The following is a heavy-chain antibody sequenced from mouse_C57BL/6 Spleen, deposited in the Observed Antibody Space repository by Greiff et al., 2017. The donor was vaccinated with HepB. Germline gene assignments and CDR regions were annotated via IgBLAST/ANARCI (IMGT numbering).Heavy chain of an antibody. D-gene: IGHD1-1*01. CDR2: IDPEDGDT. V-gene: IGHV14-1*01. CDR3: TSNYYGSSYGGYFDV. J-gene: IGHJ1*03. Sequence: VQLKESGAELVRPGASVKLSCTASSFNIKDYYMHWVKQRPEQGLEWIGRIDPEDGDTEYAPKFQGKATMTADTSSNTAYLQLSSLTSEDTAVYYCTSNYYGSSYGGYFDVWGTGTTVTVSS. CDR1: SFNIKDYY.